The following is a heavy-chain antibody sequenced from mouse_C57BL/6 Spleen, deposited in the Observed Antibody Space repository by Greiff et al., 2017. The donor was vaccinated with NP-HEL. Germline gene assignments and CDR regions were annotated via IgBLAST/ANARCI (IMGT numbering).Heavy chain of an antibody. D-gene: IGHD1-1*01. J-gene: IGHJ4*01. V-gene: IGHV1-50*01. Sequence: VQLQQPGAELVKPGASVKLSCKASGYTFTSYWMQWVKQRPGQGLEWIGEIDPSDSYTNYNQKFKGKATLTVDTSSSTAYMQLSSLTSEDSAVYYCVITTVVDPLAMDYWGQGTSVTVSS. CDR1: GYTFTSYW. CDR3: VITTVVDPLAMDY. CDR2: IDPSDSYT.